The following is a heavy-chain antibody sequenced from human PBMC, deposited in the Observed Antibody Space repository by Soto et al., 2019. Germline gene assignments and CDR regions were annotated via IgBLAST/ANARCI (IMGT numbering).Heavy chain of an antibody. CDR1: GFTFNIYA. J-gene: IGHJ4*02. D-gene: IGHD6-6*01. CDR3: ATVHNSSRSFDY. V-gene: IGHV3-23*01. Sequence: GGSLSLSCAASGFTFNIYAMTWVRQAPGKGLEWVSTTGATGRTTYYADSVKGRFTVSRDNSKNTLDLQMSNLRAEDTAVYDCATVHNSSRSFDYWGQGTLVTVSS. CDR2: TGATGRTT.